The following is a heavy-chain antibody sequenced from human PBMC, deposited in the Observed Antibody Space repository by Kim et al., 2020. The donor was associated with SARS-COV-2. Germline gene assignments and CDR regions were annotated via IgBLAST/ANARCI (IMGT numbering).Heavy chain of an antibody. D-gene: IGHD4-4*01. Sequence: TDYPPSHKGRLSISMDRSRNRFSLTLTSVTAADTAVYYCARGPYSDYFDYWGQGTLVAVSS. J-gene: IGHJ4*02. V-gene: IGHV4-30-2*01. CDR3: ARGPYSDYFDY. CDR2: T.